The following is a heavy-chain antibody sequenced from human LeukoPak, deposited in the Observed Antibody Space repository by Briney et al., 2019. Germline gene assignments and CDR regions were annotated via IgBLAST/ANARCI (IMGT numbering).Heavy chain of an antibody. CDR3: ARARQRFDSRGYYFDY. D-gene: IGHD3-22*01. CDR2: IDYSGST. Sequence: SETLSLTCTVSGHSHNTLNYFWASLRQPPGKGLEWIATIDYSGSTYYNPSLKTRLTISVDTSKNQFSLKLASVTATDKAVFYCARARQRFDSRGYYFDYWGQGKPVTVSS. V-gene: IGHV4-39*01. CDR1: GHSHNTLNYF. J-gene: IGHJ4*02.